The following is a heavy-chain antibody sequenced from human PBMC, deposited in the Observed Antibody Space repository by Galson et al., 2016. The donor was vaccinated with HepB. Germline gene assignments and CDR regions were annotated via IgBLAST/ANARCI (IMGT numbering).Heavy chain of an antibody. J-gene: IGHJ4*02. Sequence: SLRLSCAASGFTFNNYAMHWVRQAPGKGLEWVAVISSDETNIFYADSVRGRFTISRGSSADTLHLQLTSLRAADTAVYYCERYASNGVSPRRGKGFDSWGQGTRVTVSS. CDR1: GFTFNNYA. CDR3: ERYASNGVSPRRGKGFDS. D-gene: IGHD2-8*01. V-gene: IGHV3-30-3*01. CDR2: ISSDETNI.